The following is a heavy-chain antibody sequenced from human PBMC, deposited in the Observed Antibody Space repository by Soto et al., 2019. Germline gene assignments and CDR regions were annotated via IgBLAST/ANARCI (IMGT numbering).Heavy chain of an antibody. CDR2: RSCRGGSA. CDR1: GFNFKKFA. D-gene: IGHD6-19*01. J-gene: IGHJ4*02. Sequence: QPGGSLRLSCVASGFNFKKFAMAWVRQAAGQGLEWIAGRSCRGGSASCADSGKGRFSIARDESKNTVSLQLNSRRVDATAQYYCEKPDGQQWLIPHLDNWGQGSLVPVSS. V-gene: IGHV3-23*01. CDR3: EKPDGQQWLIPHLDN.